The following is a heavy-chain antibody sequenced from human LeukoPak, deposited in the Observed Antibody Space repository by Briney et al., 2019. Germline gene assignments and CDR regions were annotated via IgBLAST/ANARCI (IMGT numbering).Heavy chain of an antibody. D-gene: IGHD1/OR15-1a*01. V-gene: IGHV4-59*01. CDR3: ARIYGVGTYYY. Sequence: SETLSLTCTVSGGSISSYYWSWIRQPPGKGLEWIGYIYYSGSTNYNPPLKSRVTISVDTPKNQFSLKLSSVTAADTAVYYCARIYGVGTYYYWGQGTLVTVSS. CDR2: IYYSGST. CDR1: GGSISSYY. J-gene: IGHJ4*02.